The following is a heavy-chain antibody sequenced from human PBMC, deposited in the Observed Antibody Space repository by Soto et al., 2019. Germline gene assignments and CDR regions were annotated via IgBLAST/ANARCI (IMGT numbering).Heavy chain of an antibody. CDR1: GYTFTSYS. J-gene: IGHJ4*02. Sequence: ASVKVSCKASGYTFTSYSMHWERQAPGQRLEWMGWINAGNGITKYSQKFQGRVTITRDTSASTAYIELSSLRSEDTAVYYCAIRGYSYGYYFDYWGQGTLVTVCS. D-gene: IGHD5-18*01. V-gene: IGHV1-3*01. CDR3: AIRGYSYGYYFDY. CDR2: INAGNGIT.